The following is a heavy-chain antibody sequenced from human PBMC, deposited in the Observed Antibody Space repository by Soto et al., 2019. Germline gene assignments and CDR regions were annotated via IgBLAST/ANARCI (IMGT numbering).Heavy chain of an antibody. CDR1: RFTFSTYA. CDR3: AKSAMVRGGGWFDP. CDR2: ISGSGGTT. J-gene: IGHJ5*02. D-gene: IGHD3-10*01. Sequence: EVQLLESGGGLVQPGGSLRLSCAASRFTFSTYAMSWVRQAPGKGLEWVSDISGSGGTTYYADSVKGRFTISRDNSKNTLYLQMNSLRAEDTAVYYCAKSAMVRGGGWFDPWGQGTLVTVSS. V-gene: IGHV3-23*01.